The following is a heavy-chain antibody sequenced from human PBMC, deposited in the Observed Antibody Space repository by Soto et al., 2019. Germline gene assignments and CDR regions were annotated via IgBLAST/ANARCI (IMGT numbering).Heavy chain of an antibody. CDR1: AGTFSSYA. D-gene: IGHD3-22*01. V-gene: IGHV1-69*06. Sequence: GXSVKVSCKASAGTFSSYAISWVRQAPGQGLEWMGGIIPIFGTANYAQKFQGRVTITADKSTSTAYMELSSLRSEDTAVYYCARTVDYYDSSGYYPPFDHWGQGTLVTASS. CDR3: ARTVDYYDSSGYYPPFDH. CDR2: IIPIFGTA. J-gene: IGHJ4*02.